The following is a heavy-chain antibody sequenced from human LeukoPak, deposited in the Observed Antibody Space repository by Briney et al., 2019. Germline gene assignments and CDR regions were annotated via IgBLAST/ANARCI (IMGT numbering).Heavy chain of an antibody. Sequence: PGGSLRFSGAASGFTFSSYSMNWVRQAPGKGLEWVSSISSSSSYIYYADSVKGRFTISRDNAKNSLYLQMNSLRAEDTAVYYCARASGSYYDYWGQGTRVTVSS. J-gene: IGHJ4*02. D-gene: IGHD1-26*01. CDR3: ARASGSYYDY. CDR1: GFTFSSYS. V-gene: IGHV3-21*01. CDR2: ISSSSSYI.